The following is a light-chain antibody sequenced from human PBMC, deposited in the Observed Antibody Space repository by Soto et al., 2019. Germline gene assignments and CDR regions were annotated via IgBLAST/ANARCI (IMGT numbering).Light chain of an antibody. CDR2: FTS. V-gene: IGKV3-15*01. CDR3: QQYNTWPLT. J-gene: IGKJ4*01. CDR1: QSLSNH. Sequence: EIVMTQSPATLSVSPGERATLSCRASQSLSNHLAWYQQKPGQAPRLLIYFTSTRATGIPARFSGSGSGTAFTLTISSLQSEDFAVYYCQQYNTWPLTFGGGTKVETK.